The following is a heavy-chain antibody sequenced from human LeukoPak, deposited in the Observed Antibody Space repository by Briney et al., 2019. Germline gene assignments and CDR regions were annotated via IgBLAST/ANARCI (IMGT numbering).Heavy chain of an antibody. CDR1: GYTFTDYY. CDR2: INPNSGGT. J-gene: IGHJ4*02. Sequence: GASVKVSCKASGYTFTDYYMHWVRQAPGQGLEWMGWINPNSGGTNYAQKFQGRVTMTRDTSISTAYMELSRLRSDDTAVYYCAIPFGGYNFVAFDYWGQGTLVTVSS. CDR3: AIPFGGYNFVAFDY. V-gene: IGHV1-2*02. D-gene: IGHD5-24*01.